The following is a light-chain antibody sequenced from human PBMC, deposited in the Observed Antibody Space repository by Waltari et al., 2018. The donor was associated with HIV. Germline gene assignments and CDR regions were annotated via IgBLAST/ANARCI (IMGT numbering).Light chain of an antibody. Sequence: QSGLNQPPSTSRPPGQRVVLSCSGRSSNVGKNYVSWFQQVSGAAPRLLIYRNDRRPSGVPDRCTAAKSGTSASLVISGLRSDDEAEYFCASWDDALSSWLFGGGTRLTVL. CDR1: SSNVGKNY. J-gene: IGLJ6*01. CDR2: RND. CDR3: ASWDDALSSWL. V-gene: IGLV1-47*01.